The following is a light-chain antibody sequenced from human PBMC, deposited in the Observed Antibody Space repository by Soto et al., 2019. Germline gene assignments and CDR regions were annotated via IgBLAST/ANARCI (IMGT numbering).Light chain of an antibody. Sequence: DIQMTQSPSSLSASVGDRVIITCRASQDIRSDLSWYQLKPGKAPRRLIYSASNLHSGVPSTFSDSGSETEFTLTITSLQPDDFATYFCLQHRSFPWTFGQGTKVEIK. CDR3: LQHRSFPWT. CDR1: QDIRSD. CDR2: SAS. V-gene: IGKV1-17*01. J-gene: IGKJ1*01.